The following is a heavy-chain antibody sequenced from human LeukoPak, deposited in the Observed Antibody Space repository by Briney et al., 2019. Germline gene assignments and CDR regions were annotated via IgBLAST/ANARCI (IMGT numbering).Heavy chain of an antibody. V-gene: IGHV3-23*01. CDR3: ANVDTSMVTFDS. Sequence: PGGSLRLSCAASGFTFSSYAMSWVRQAPGKGLEWVSSISGSGASTYYADSVKGRFTISRDNSKNTLYLQMNSLRAEDTSVYYCANVDTSMVTFDSWGQGTLVTVSS. CDR2: ISGSGAST. CDR1: GFTFSSYA. J-gene: IGHJ4*02. D-gene: IGHD5-18*01.